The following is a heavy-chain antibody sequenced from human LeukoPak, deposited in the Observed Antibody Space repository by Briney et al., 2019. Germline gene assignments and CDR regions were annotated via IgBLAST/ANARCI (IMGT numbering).Heavy chain of an antibody. Sequence: GGSLRLSCAASGFTFSSYAMTWVRQAPGKGLEWVSSISSSSSNIYYADSVKGRFTISRDNAKNSLCLQVNSLRAEDTAVYYCARAFGYCSGGSCYSDYWGQGTLVTVSS. D-gene: IGHD2-15*01. V-gene: IGHV3-21*01. CDR1: GFTFSSYA. CDR3: ARAFGYCSGGSCYSDY. CDR2: ISSSSSNI. J-gene: IGHJ4*02.